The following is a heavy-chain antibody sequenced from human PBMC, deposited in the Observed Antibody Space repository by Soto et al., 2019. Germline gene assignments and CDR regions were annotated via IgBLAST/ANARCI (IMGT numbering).Heavy chain of an antibody. V-gene: IGHV3-33*05. CDR1: GFTFRSYV. Sequence: QVQLVESGGGVVQPGTSLRLSCVGSGFTFRSYVIHWVRQAPGKGLEWVALTSYDGSNNFYGDSVKGRFTISRHNSRNPGALQIAILSIDTTALFGCARWGTTGGFGVGGRGTLVSVSS. J-gene: IGHJ4*02. D-gene: IGHD3-16*01. CDR3: ARWGTTGGFGV. CDR2: TSYDGSNN.